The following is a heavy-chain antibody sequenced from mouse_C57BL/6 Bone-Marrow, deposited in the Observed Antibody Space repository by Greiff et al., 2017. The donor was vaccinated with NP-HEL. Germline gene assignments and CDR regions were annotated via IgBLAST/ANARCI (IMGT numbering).Heavy chain of an antibody. CDR1: GYTFTSYW. J-gene: IGHJ3*01. D-gene: IGHD1-2*01. V-gene: IGHV1-50*01. Sequence: QVQLQQPGAELVKPGASVKLSCKASGYTFTSYWMQWVKQRPGQGLEWIGEIDPADSYTNYNQKFKGKATLTVDKSSSTAYMQLSSLTSEDSAVYYCARGLRPFAYWGQGTLVTVSA. CDR2: IDPADSYT. CDR3: ARGLRPFAY.